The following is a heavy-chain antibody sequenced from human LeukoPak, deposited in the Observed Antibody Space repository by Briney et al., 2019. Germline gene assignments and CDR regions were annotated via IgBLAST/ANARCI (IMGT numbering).Heavy chain of an antibody. CDR2: GDHTGGT. CDR3: AKNGQRGFSFDP. J-gene: IGHJ5*02. D-gene: IGHD2-8*01. Sequence: SETLSLTCAVYGGSFTGYYWSWIRQPPGKGLEWIGEGDHTGGTKYNPSLKSRVTIPADSSKNQFSLKWYSVTAADTGLYYCAKNGQRGFSFDPWGQGTLVTVSS. V-gene: IGHV4-34*01. CDR1: GGSFTGYY.